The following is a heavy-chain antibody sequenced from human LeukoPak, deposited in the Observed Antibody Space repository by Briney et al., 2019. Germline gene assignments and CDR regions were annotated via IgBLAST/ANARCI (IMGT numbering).Heavy chain of an antibody. J-gene: IGHJ4*02. D-gene: IGHD7-27*01. CDR3: ARESRSGDGKYYFDF. Sequence: SETLSLTCTVSGGSISSYYWSWIRQPPGKGLEWIGYIYYSGSTNYNPSLKSRVTISVDTSKNQFSLKVSSVTAADTAVYYCARESRSGDGKYYFDFWGQGALVTVSS. CDR2: IYYSGST. CDR1: GGSISSYY. V-gene: IGHV4-59*01.